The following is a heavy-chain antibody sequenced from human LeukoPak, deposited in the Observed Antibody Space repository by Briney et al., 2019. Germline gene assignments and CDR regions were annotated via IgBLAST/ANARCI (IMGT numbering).Heavy chain of an antibody. CDR1: GFTFSGSA. Sequence: PGGSLRLSCAASGFTFSGSAMHWVRQASGKGLEWVGRIRSKSNSYATAYAASVKGRFTISRDDSQNTAYLQMNSLKTEDTAVYYCPRLFAGNWFDPWGQGTLVTVSS. CDR2: IRSKSNSYAT. J-gene: IGHJ5*02. V-gene: IGHV3-73*01. CDR3: PRLFAGNWFDP.